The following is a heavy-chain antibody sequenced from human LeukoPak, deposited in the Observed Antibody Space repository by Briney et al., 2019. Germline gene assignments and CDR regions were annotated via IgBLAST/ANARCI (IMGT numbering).Heavy chain of an antibody. D-gene: IGHD5-12*01. J-gene: IGHJ6*04. Sequence: GGSLRLSCAASGFTFSSYSMNWVRQAPGKGLEWVSTISSSGSYKYYADSVKGRFTISRDNAKNSLYLQMNSLRAEDTAVYYCASFGYSGYDNSGLTDVWGKGTTVTVSS. CDR1: GFTFSSYS. V-gene: IGHV3-21*01. CDR2: ISSSGSYK. CDR3: ASFGYSGYDNSGLTDV.